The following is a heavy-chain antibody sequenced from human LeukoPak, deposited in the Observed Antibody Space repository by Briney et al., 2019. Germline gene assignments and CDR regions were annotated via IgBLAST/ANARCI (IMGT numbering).Heavy chain of an antibody. CDR3: ATDRGEGGN. D-gene: IGHD3-10*01. CDR2: INHAGTT. Sequence: SETLSLTCNVSGGSVNSKNWWNWVRQPPEKGLEWVGYINHAGTTNYNPSLESRVTISIDKSTNRFSLRLTSVAAADTAVYYCATDRGEGGNWGQGNPVTVSS. CDR1: GGSVNSKNW. J-gene: IGHJ4*02. V-gene: IGHV4/OR15-8*02.